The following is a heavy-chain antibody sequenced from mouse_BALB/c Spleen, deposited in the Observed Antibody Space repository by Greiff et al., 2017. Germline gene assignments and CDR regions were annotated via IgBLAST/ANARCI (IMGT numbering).Heavy chain of an antibody. CDR3: ARAGTTLAY. Sequence: EVQRVESGGGLVQPGGSLRLSCATSGFTFTDYYMSWVRQPPGKALEWLGFIRNKANGYTTEYSASVKGRFTISRDNSQSILYLQMNTLRAEDSATYYCARAGTTLAYWGQGTLVTVSA. CDR1: GFTFTDYY. CDR2: IRNKANGYTT. D-gene: IGHD1-1*01. J-gene: IGHJ3*01. V-gene: IGHV7-3*02.